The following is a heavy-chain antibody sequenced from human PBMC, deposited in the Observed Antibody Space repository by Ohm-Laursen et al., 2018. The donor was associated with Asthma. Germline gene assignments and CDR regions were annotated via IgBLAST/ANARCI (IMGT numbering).Heavy chain of an antibody. D-gene: IGHD2-15*01. CDR2: ISSHARNI. CDR3: ARPSCSGTKFSSELEY. J-gene: IGHJ4*02. V-gene: IGHV3-11*01. Sequence: SLRLSCAASGFTFSDYYMTWIRQAPGKGLEWVSYISSHARNIYYADSVKGRFTISRDNAKNSLDLQMNNLRAEDTAVYFCARPSCSGTKFSSELEYWGQGTLVTVSS. CDR1: GFTFSDYY.